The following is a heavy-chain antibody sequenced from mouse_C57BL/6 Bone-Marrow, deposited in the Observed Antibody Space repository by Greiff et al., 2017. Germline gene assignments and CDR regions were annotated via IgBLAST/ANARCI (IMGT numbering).Heavy chain of an antibody. Sequence: QVQLQQSGAELVRPGTSVKMSCKASGYTFTNYWIGWAKQRPGHGLEWIGDIYPGGGYTNYNEKFKGKATLTADKASSTAYMQFSSLTSEDSDIYYCARWGYSNYREYFDYWGQGTTLTVSS. J-gene: IGHJ2*01. D-gene: IGHD2-5*01. CDR2: IYPGGGYT. CDR1: GYTFTNYW. V-gene: IGHV1-63*01. CDR3: ARWGYSNYREYFDY.